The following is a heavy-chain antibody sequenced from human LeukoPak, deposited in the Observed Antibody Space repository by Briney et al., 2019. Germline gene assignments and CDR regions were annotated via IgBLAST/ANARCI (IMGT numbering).Heavy chain of an antibody. V-gene: IGHV3-21*01. CDR1: GFTFSSYS. D-gene: IGHD1-26*01. CDR3: ARKSGSYVYAFDI. Sequence: GGSLRLSCAASGFTFSSYSMNWVRQAPGKGLEWVSSISSSSSYIYYADSVKGRFTISRDNAKNSLYLQMNSLRAEDTAVYYCARKSGSYVYAFDIWGQGTMVTVSS. CDR2: ISSSSSYI. J-gene: IGHJ3*02.